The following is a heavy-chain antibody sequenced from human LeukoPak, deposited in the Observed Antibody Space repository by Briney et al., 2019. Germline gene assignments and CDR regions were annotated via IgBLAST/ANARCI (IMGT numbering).Heavy chain of an antibody. D-gene: IGHD4-17*01. CDR1: GFTFSSYA. Sequence: GGSLRLSCVASGFTFSSYAMSWVRQAPGKGLEWVSAFSGSGGSTYSAASVKGRFTISRDNSKNTLYLQMNRLRAEDTAVYYCAKGIRSSVTKLNYFDYWGQGTLVTVSS. CDR2: FSGSGGST. CDR3: AKGIRSSVTKLNYFDY. V-gene: IGHV3-23*01. J-gene: IGHJ4*02.